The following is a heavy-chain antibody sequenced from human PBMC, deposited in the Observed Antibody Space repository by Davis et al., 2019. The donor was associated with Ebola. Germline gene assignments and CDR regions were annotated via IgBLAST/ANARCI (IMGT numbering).Heavy chain of an antibody. CDR1: GFTFSTYT. CDR2: ISISSAFI. D-gene: IGHD6-19*01. CDR3: AGGESGWDASDI. Sequence: PGGSLRLSCAASGFTFSTYTMTWVRQAPGKGLEWVSSISISSAFIYYADSVKGRFTVSRDNAKNSLSLQMDSLRAEDTAVYYCAGGESGWDASDIWGRGTMVIVS. J-gene: IGHJ3*02. V-gene: IGHV3-21*01.